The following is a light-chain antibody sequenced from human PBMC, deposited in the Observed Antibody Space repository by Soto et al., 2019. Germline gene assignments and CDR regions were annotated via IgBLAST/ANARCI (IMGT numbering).Light chain of an antibody. CDR2: DVS. CDR1: SSDIGSYEY. Sequence: QSVLTQPRSVSGSPGQSVTISCTGTSSDIGSYEYVSWYQQHPGKAPRLMIYDVSKRPSGVPDRFSGSRSGNTASLTISGLQAEDEGDYYCCSFSGTSTLYVFGTGTQVTVL. V-gene: IGLV2-11*01. CDR3: CSFSGTSTLYV. J-gene: IGLJ1*01.